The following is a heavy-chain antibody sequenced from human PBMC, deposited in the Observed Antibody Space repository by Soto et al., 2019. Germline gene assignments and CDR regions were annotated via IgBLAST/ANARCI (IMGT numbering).Heavy chain of an antibody. CDR3: TPLSYSGYDHYFDY. J-gene: IGHJ4*02. V-gene: IGHV3-15*01. CDR2: IKSKTDGGTT. Sequence: GGSLRLSCAASGFTFSNAWMSWVRQAPGKGLEWVGRIKSKTDGGTTDYAAPVKGRFTISRDDSKNTLYLQMNSLKTEDTAVYYCTPLSYSGYDHYFDYWGQGTLVTVSS. D-gene: IGHD5-12*01. CDR1: GFTFSNAW.